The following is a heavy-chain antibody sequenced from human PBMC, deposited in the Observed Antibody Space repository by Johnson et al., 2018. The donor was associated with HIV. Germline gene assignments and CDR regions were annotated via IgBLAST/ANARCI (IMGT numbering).Heavy chain of an antibody. D-gene: IGHD1-26*01. Sequence: QVQLVESGGGVVQPGRSLRLSCAASGFTFSSYGMHWVRQAPGKGLEWVAVISYDGSNKYYADSVKGRFTIFRDNSKNTLYLQMNSLRAEDTAVYYCASPCRGSWSYFGGAFDIWGQGAMVTVSS. CDR2: ISYDGSNK. CDR3: ASPCRGSWSYFGGAFDI. V-gene: IGHV3-30*03. CDR1: GFTFSSYG. J-gene: IGHJ3*02.